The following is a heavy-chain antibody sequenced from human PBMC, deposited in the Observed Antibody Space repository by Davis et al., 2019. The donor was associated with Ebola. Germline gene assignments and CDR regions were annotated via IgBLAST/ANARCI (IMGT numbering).Heavy chain of an antibody. CDR2: IYYSGFT. V-gene: IGHV4-59*01. CDR1: GGSISGYY. D-gene: IGHD3-3*01. Sequence: PGGSLRLSCTVSGGSISGYYWSWTRQPPGKGLEWIAYIYYSGFTNYNPSLKSRVTISVDTSKNQFSLKLTSVTAADTAVYYCARADAPWDFWSGYNPPLGYYMDVWGKGTTVTVSS. J-gene: IGHJ6*03. CDR3: ARADAPWDFWSGYNPPLGYYMDV.